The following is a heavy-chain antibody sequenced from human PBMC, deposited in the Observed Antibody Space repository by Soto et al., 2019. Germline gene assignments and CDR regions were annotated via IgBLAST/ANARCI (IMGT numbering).Heavy chain of an antibody. CDR1: GYTFTSYG. Sequence: QVQLVQSGAEVKKPGASVKVSCKASGYTFTSYGISWVRQAPGQGLEWMGWISAYNGNTNYAQKLQGRVTMTTDTSMSTAYMELRSLRSDDTAVYYCAREGYCSGGSCYYYYYYGMDVWGQGTTVTVSS. D-gene: IGHD2-15*01. CDR2: ISAYNGNT. CDR3: AREGYCSGGSCYYYYYYGMDV. V-gene: IGHV1-18*01. J-gene: IGHJ6*02.